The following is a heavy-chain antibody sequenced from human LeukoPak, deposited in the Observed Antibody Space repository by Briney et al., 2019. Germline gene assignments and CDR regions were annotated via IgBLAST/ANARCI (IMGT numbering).Heavy chain of an antibody. Sequence: GRSLRLSCAASGFTFSNYGMHWVRQAPGKGLEWVAVISDDGSKKYYADSVKGRFTISRDNSKIMLYLQMNSLRAEDTAVYYCAKDEGHSGSFGGHNWFDPWGQGILSPSP. CDR3: AKDEGHSGSFGGHNWFDP. CDR1: GFTFSNYG. J-gene: IGHJ5*02. V-gene: IGHV3-30*18. CDR2: ISDDGSKK. D-gene: IGHD1-26*01.